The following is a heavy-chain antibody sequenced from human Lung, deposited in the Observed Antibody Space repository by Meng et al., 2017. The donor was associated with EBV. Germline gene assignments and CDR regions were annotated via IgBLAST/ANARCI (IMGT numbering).Heavy chain of an antibody. CDR1: GGSIIIGNW. Sequence: QVQLQGSGQGLVNPLGTLSLTCAVSGGSIIIGNWWSWVRQSPGKGLEWIGEIHHSGRTNYNPSLKSRITMSLDKPKNQFSLKLSSVTAADTAVYYCARDSGSAYSLGYCGQGTLVTVSS. V-gene: IGHV4-4*02. CDR3: ARDSGSAYSLGY. CDR2: IHHSGRT. D-gene: IGHD6-25*01. J-gene: IGHJ4*02.